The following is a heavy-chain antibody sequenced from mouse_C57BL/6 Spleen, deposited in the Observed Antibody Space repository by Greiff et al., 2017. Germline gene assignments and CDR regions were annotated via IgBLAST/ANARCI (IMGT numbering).Heavy chain of an antibody. CDR1: GYTFTSYW. J-gene: IGHJ3*01. D-gene: IGHD2-1*01. CDR3: AREGVYGNYAAWFAY. Sequence: QVQLQLPGTELVKPGASVKLSCKASGYTFTSYWMHWVKQRPGQGLEWIGNINPSNGGTNYNEKFKSKATLTVDKSSSTAYMQLSSLTSEDSAVYYCAREGVYGNYAAWFAYWGQGTLVTVSA. V-gene: IGHV1-53*01. CDR2: INPSNGGT.